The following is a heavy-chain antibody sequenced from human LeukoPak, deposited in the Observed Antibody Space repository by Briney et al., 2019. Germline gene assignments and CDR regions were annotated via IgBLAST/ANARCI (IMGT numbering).Heavy chain of an antibody. D-gene: IGHD2-2*01. V-gene: IGHV4-38-2*02. J-gene: IGHJ4*02. CDR3: ARAPRAYCSTTGSCFQDY. CDR1: GYSISSGYY. Sequence: PSETLSLTCTVSGYSISSGYYWGWIRQPPGKGLEWIGSIYHSGSTYYNPSLKSRVTMSVDKSKNQFSLNLTSVTAADTAVYFCARAPRAYCSTTGSCFQDYWGQGTLVTVSS. CDR2: IYHSGST.